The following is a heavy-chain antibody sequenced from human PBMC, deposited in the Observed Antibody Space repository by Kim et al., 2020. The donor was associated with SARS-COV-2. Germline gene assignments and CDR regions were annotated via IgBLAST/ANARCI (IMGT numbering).Heavy chain of an antibody. CDR3: ARGAQQRTYYYGMDV. CDR2: INTNTGNP. J-gene: IGHJ6*02. Sequence: ASVKVSCKASGYTFTSYAMNWVRQAPGQGLEWMGWINTNTGNPTYAQGFTGRFVFSLDTSVSTAYLQISSLKAEDTAVYYCARGAQQRTYYYGMDVWGQGTTVTVSS. D-gene: IGHD6-25*01. V-gene: IGHV7-4-1*02. CDR1: GYTFTSYA.